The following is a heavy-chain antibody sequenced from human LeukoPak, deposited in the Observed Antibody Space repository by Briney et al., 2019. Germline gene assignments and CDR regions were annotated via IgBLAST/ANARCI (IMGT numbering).Heavy chain of an antibody. Sequence: GSLRLSCAASGFTFSDYYMSWIRQAPGKGLEWIGYIYYSGSTNYNPSLKSRVTISVDTSKNQFSLKLSSVTAADTAVYYCARDGSGSYLNWFDPWGQGTLVTVSS. CDR3: ARDGSGSYLNWFDP. CDR2: IYYSGST. CDR1: GFTFSDYY. J-gene: IGHJ5*02. V-gene: IGHV4-59*01. D-gene: IGHD1-26*01.